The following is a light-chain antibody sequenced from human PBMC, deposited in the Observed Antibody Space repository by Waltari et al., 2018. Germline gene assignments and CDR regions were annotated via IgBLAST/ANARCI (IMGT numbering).Light chain of an antibody. Sequence: EFVLTQSPGTLSLSPGDRATLSCRASQRISSTYLAWYQQKPGQAPRTPTYDASSRATGIPDRFSGSGSGTDFTLTISRLEPEDFAVYYCQQYGSSPLTFGGGTKVEIK. CDR3: QQYGSSPLT. CDR2: DAS. V-gene: IGKV3-20*01. CDR1: QRISSTY. J-gene: IGKJ4*01.